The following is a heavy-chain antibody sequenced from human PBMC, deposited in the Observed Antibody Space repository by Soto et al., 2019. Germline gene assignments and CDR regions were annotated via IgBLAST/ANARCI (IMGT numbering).Heavy chain of an antibody. CDR2: ITYSGST. V-gene: IGHV4-34*01. J-gene: IGHJ4*02. D-gene: IGHD1-26*01. CDR1: GGSFSGYY. CDR3: ARHFSGSYYDDY. Sequence: QVQLQQWGAGLLKPSETLSLTCGVYGGSFSGYYWSWFRQPPGKGLEWIGEITYSGSTTYNPSLKSRVTILVDTSKNQFSLRLSSVTAADTAVYYCARHFSGSYYDDYWGQGSLVTVSS.